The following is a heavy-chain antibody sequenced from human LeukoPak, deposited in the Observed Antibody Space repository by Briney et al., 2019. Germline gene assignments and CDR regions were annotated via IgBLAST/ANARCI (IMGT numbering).Heavy chain of an antibody. V-gene: IGHV5-51*01. Sequence: LGESLKISCKGSGYSFTSYWIGWVRQMPGKGLEWMGIIYPGDSDTRYSPSFQGQVTISADKSISTAYLQWSSLKASDTAMHYCARHIGKYSYGYFHAFDIWGQGTMVTVSS. CDR3: ARHIGKYSYGYFHAFDI. CDR1: GYSFTSYW. CDR2: IYPGDSDT. D-gene: IGHD5-18*01. J-gene: IGHJ3*02.